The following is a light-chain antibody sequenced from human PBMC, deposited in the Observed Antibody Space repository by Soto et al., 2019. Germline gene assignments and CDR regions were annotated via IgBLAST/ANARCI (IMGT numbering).Light chain of an antibody. CDR2: DVT. Sequence: QSVLTQPRSVSGSPGESVTISCTGSSSDVGSYNYVSWYQQYAGKAPKVMIYDVTERPSEVPDRFSGSKSGNTASLTISGLQAEDEAEYFCCSYSGSDTLLFGGGTKVTVL. V-gene: IGLV2-11*01. J-gene: IGLJ3*02. CDR1: SSDVGSYNY. CDR3: CSYSGSDTLL.